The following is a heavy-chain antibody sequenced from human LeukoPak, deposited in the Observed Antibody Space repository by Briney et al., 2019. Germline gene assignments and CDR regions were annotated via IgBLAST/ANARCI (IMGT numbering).Heavy chain of an antibody. CDR2: INFIGNT. CDR1: GGSISGYY. J-gene: IGHJ3*02. V-gene: IGHV4-59*08. CDR3: ARLRGLDCSTTSCSRLNAIDI. Sequence: SETLSLTCTISGGSISGYYWGWIRQPPGKGLEWIGYINFIGNTNYNPSLKSRVTISEDTSKNLFSLRLSSVTAADTAVYYCARLRGLDCSTTSCSRLNAIDIWGLGTVVTVSS. D-gene: IGHD2-2*01.